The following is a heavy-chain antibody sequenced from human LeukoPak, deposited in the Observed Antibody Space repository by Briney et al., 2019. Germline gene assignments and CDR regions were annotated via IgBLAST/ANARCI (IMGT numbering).Heavy chain of an antibody. Sequence: ASVKVSCKTSGYTFTSYGISWVRQAPGQGLEWMGWISAYNGNTNYAQKLQGRVTMTTDTSTSTAYMELRSLRSDDTAVYYCARAYDFWSGYYNFDYWGQGTLVTVSS. D-gene: IGHD3-3*01. CDR2: ISAYNGNT. J-gene: IGHJ4*02. V-gene: IGHV1-18*01. CDR1: GYTFTSYG. CDR3: ARAYDFWSGYYNFDY.